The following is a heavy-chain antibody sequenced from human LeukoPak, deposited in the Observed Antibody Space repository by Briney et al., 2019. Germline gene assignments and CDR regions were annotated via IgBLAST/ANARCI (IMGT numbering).Heavy chain of an antibody. CDR2: ISAYNGNT. CDR3: ARGKYSSSWYLMLNWFDP. D-gene: IGHD6-13*01. V-gene: IGHV1-18*01. CDR1: GGTFSSYG. J-gene: IGHJ5*02. Sequence: GASVKVSCKASGGTFSSYGISWVRQAPGQGLEWMGWISAYNGNTNYAQKLQGRVTMTTDTSTSTAYMELRSLRSDDTAVYYCARGKYSSSWYLMLNWFDPWGQGTLVTVSS.